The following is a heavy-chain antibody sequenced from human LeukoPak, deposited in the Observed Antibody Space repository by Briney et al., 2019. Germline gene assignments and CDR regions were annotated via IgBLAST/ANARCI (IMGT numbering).Heavy chain of an antibody. CDR3: ARVGGSNFYNYGMDV. CDR2: IYFSGST. V-gene: IGHV4-59*01. CDR1: GGSISSYY. J-gene: IGHJ6*02. Sequence: YPSETLSLTCTVSGGSISSYYWSWIRQSPGKGLEWIGYIYFSGSTNYNPSLKRRVTMSVVTSKNQFSLRLTSVTAADTATYYCARVGGSNFYNYGMDVWGQGTTVIVSS. D-gene: IGHD4-11*01.